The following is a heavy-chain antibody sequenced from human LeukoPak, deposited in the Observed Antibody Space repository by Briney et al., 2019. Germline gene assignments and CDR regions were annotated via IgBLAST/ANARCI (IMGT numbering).Heavy chain of an antibody. CDR1: GYTFTSYD. D-gene: IGHD5-12*01. J-gene: IGHJ6*03. V-gene: IGHV1-8*03. CDR3: ARFSGYDYYYYYMDV. CDR2: MNPNSGNT. Sequence: ASVKVSCKASGYTFTSYDINWVRQATGQGLEWMGWMNPNSGNTGYAQKFQGRVSITRNTSISTAYMELSSLRSEDTAVYYCARFSGYDYYYYYMDVWGKGTTVTVSS.